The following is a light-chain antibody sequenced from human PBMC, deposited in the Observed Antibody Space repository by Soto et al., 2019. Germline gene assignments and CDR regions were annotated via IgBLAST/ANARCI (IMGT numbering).Light chain of an antibody. CDR1: SSDVGSYSL. J-gene: IGLJ1*01. CDR2: EVS. Sequence: QSALTQPASVSGSPGQSITISCTGTSSDVGSYSLVSWYQQHPGKAPQLMIYEVSKRPSGVSNRFSASNSGNTASLTISGLQAEDEADYDCCSYAGSTTLYVFGSGTKLTVL. CDR3: CSYAGSTTLYV. V-gene: IGLV2-23*02.